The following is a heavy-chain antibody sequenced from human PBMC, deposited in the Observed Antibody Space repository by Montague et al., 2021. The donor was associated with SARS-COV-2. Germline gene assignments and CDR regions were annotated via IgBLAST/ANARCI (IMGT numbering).Heavy chain of an antibody. J-gene: IGHJ4*02. CDR1: GGSISSYY. CDR3: ARAPVAHITIFGVVTSFDY. D-gene: IGHD3-3*01. CDR2: IYYGGST. V-gene: IGHV4-59*01. Sequence: SETLSLTCTVSGGSISSYYWSWIRQPPGKGLEWIGYIYYGGSTNYNPSLKSRVTISVDTPKNQFSLKLSSVTAADTAVYYCARAPVAHITIFGVVTSFDYWGQGTLVTVSS.